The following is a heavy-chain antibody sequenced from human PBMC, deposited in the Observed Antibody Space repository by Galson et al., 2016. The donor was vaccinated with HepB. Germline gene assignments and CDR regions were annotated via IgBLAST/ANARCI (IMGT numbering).Heavy chain of an antibody. D-gene: IGHD6-19*01. CDR3: ARDRASSGWYVFGS. Sequence: SLRLSCAASGFTFNSYAMSWVRQAPGKGLEWVSGINSEGSSTKYADSVKGRFTISRDNANNTLYLQMNSLRAEDTAVYYCARDRASSGWYVFGSWGQGTLVTVSS. CDR2: INSEGSST. V-gene: IGHV3-74*03. CDR1: GFTFNSYA. J-gene: IGHJ4*02.